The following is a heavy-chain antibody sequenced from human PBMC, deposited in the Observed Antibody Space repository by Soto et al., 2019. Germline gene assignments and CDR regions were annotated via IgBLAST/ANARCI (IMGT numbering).Heavy chain of an antibody. CDR3: ARDQAYYGSGSYYPFDY. D-gene: IGHD3-10*01. CDR1: GGTFSSYT. CDR2: IIPILGIA. Sequence: QVQLVQSGAEVKKPGSSVKVSCKASGGTFSSYTISWVRQAPGQGLEWMGRIIPILGIANYAQKFQGRVTITADKSTSTAYMELSSLRSEDTAVYYCARDQAYYGSGSYYPFDYWGQGTLVTVSS. J-gene: IGHJ4*02. V-gene: IGHV1-69*08.